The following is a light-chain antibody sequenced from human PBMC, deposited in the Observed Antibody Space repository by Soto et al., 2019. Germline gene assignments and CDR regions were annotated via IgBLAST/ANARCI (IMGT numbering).Light chain of an antibody. Sequence: QSVLTQPPSVSAAPGQKVTISCSGSSSNIGYYYVSWYQQLPGTAPKLLIYDNNKRPSGIPDRFSGSKSGTSATLAITGLQTGDEADYYCGTWDYSLSVLLVFGTGTKLTVL. CDR1: SSNIGYYY. CDR3: GTWDYSLSVLLV. CDR2: DNN. J-gene: IGLJ1*01. V-gene: IGLV1-51*01.